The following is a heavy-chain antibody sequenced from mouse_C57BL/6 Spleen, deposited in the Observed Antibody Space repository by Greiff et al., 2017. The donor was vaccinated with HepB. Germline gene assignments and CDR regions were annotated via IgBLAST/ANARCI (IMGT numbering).Heavy chain of an antibody. V-gene: IGHV5-9*04. Sequence: EVQRVESGGGLVKPGGSLKLSCAASGFTFSSYTMSWVRQTPEKRLEWVATISGGGGNTYYPDSVKGRFTISRDNAKNTLYLQMSSLRSEDTALYYCARGSKKASLDYWGQGTTLTVSS. CDR2: ISGGGGNT. CDR3: ARGSKKASLDY. D-gene: IGHD6-1*01. CDR1: GFTFSSYT. J-gene: IGHJ2*01.